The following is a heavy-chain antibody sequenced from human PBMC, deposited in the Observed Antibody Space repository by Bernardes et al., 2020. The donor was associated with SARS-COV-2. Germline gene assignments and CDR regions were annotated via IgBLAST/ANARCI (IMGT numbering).Heavy chain of an antibody. J-gene: IGHJ4*02. CDR3: ARDGEGSGWWEYFDY. Sequence: GGSLRLSCAASGFTFSSYSMNWVRQAPGKGLEWVSYISSSSSTIYYADSVKGRFTISRDNSKNTLYLQMNSLRAEDTAVYYCARDGEGSGWWEYFDYWGQGTPVTVSS. CDR1: GFTFSSYS. D-gene: IGHD6-19*01. V-gene: IGHV3-48*01. CDR2: ISSSSSTI.